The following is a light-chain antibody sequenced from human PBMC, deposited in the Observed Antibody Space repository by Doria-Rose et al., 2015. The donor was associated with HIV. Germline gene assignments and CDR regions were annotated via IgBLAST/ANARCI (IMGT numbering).Light chain of an antibody. CDR1: QSLLYTSKNY. Sequence: DIRVTQSPESLGMPLGEGATLNCKSNQSLLYTSKNYLAWYQQKPGQPPKLLIYWASTRQSGVPARFSGSGSGTDFTLTISSLEAEDVAVYYCQQYYDTPSFGPGTTVDIK. J-gene: IGKJ3*01. V-gene: IGKV4-1*01. CDR2: WAS. CDR3: QQYYDTPS.